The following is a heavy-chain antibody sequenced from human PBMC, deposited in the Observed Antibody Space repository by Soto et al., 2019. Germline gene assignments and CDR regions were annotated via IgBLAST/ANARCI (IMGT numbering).Heavy chain of an antibody. CDR1: GGSVSSGSYY. V-gene: IGHV4-61*01. J-gene: IGHJ4*02. Sequence: SETLSLTCTVSGGSVSSGSYYWSWIRQPPGKGLEWIGYIYYSGSTNYNPSLKSRVTISVDTSKNQFSLKLSSVTAADTAVYYCARAGWLQFYDYWGQGTLVTVSS. CDR2: IYYSGST. D-gene: IGHD5-12*01. CDR3: ARAGWLQFYDY.